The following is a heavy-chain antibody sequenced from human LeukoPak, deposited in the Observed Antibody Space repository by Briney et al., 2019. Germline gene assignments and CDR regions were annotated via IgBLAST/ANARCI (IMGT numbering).Heavy chain of an antibody. CDR1: GGSLSGYY. CDR3: ARRRTLGVSGGCCWFDP. D-gene: IGHD3-16*01. J-gene: IGHJ5*02. CDR2: ISTSGNT. Sequence: SETLSLTCTVSGGSLSGYYLNWIRQPPGKGLEWIGYISTSGNTNYNPSLKSRVTISVDTSKNQFSLKLSSVTAADTAVYYCARRRTLGVSGGCCWFDPWGQGTLVTVSS. V-gene: IGHV4-4*09.